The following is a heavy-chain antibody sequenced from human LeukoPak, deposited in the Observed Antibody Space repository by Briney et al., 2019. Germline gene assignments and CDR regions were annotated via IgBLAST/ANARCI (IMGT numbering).Heavy chain of an antibody. D-gene: IGHD5-18*01. Sequence: PGGSLRLSCAPSGFTFGNYWMHWVRQAPGKGLVWVSRINSDGRSISYADSVKGRFTISRDNAKNTLYLQMNSLRAEDTAVYYCARVRYSYGYDWWGQGTLVTVSS. V-gene: IGHV3-74*01. CDR1: GFTFGNYW. J-gene: IGHJ4*02. CDR2: INSDGRSI. CDR3: ARVRYSYGYDW.